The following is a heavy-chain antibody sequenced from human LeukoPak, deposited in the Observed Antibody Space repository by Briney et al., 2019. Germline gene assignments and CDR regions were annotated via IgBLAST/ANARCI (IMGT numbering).Heavy chain of an antibody. Sequence: GGSLRLSCSASGFTFSSYAMHWVRQAPGKGLEYVSAISTNGGSTYYTDSVKSRFTISRDNSKNTLYLQMSSLRAEDTAVYYCVKDLGALGDYWGQGTLVTVSS. CDR1: GFTFSSYA. CDR2: ISTNGGST. V-gene: IGHV3-64D*06. D-gene: IGHD3-10*01. J-gene: IGHJ4*02. CDR3: VKDLGALGDY.